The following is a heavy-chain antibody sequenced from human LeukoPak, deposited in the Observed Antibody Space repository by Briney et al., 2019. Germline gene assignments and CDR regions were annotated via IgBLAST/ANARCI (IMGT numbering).Heavy chain of an antibody. V-gene: IGHV4-30-4*01. CDR3: ASFMVRGVKGPMDV. J-gene: IGHJ6*02. CDR2: IYYSGST. Sequence: SETLSLTCTVSSGSISSGDYYWSWIRQPPGKGLEWIGYIYYSGSTYYNPSLKSRVTISVATSKNQFSLKLTSVTAADTAVYYCASFMVRGVKGPMDVWGQGTTVTVSS. CDR1: SGSISSGDYY. D-gene: IGHD3-10*01.